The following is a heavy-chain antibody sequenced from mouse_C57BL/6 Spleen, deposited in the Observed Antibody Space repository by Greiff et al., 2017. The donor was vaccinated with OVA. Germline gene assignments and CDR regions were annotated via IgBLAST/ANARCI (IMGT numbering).Heavy chain of an antibody. CDR2: IYPSDSET. D-gene: IGHD2-4*01. J-gene: IGHJ1*03. Sequence: QVQLQQPGAELVRPGSSVKLSCKASGYTFTSYWMDWVKQRPGQGLEWIGNIYPSDSETHYNQKFKDKATLTVDKSSSTAYMQLSSLTSEGSAVYYCARSDDYGGDWYFDVWGTGTTVTVSS. V-gene: IGHV1-61*01. CDR3: ARSDDYGGDWYFDV. CDR1: GYTFTSYW.